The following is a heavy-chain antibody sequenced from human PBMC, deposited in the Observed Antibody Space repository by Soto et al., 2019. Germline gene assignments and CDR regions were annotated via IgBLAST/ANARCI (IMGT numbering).Heavy chain of an antibody. CDR1: GFTFSSYA. CDR3: AKDPLFGSGSYYPN. Sequence: VSLRLSCAASGFTFSSYAMSWVRQAPGKGLEWVSAISGSGGSTYYADSVKGRFTISRDNSKNTLYLQMNSLRAEDTAVYYCAKDPLFGSGSYYPNWGQGTLVTVSS. J-gene: IGHJ4*02. V-gene: IGHV3-23*01. CDR2: ISGSGGST. D-gene: IGHD3-10*01.